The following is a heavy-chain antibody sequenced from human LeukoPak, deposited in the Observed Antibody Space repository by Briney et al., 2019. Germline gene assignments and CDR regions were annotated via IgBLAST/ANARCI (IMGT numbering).Heavy chain of an antibody. CDR1: GYTFTSNA. CDR2: INTGNGNT. J-gene: IGHJ5*02. D-gene: IGHD6-13*01. Sequence: ASVKVSCKASGYTFTSNAMHWVRQAPGQRPEWMGWINTGNGNTKYSQKFQGRVTISRDTSANTAYMEVSSLRSEDTAVYYCARGAAEGLDRWGQGALVTVSS. V-gene: IGHV1-3*04. CDR3: ARGAAEGLDR.